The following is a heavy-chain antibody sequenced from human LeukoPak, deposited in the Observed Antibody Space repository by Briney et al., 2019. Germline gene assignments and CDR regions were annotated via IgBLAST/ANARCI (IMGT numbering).Heavy chain of an antibody. CDR3: ARAAGNSSSWFYPYYYYYYMDV. D-gene: IGHD6-13*01. V-gene: IGHV4-34*01. J-gene: IGHJ6*03. CDR1: GGSFSGYY. Sequence: PSETLSLTCAVYGGSFSGYYWSWIRQPPGKGLEWIGEINHSGSTNYNPSLKSRVTISVDTSKNQFSLKLSSVTAADTAVYYCARAAGNSSSWFYPYYYYYYMDVWGKGTTVTVSS. CDR2: INHSGST.